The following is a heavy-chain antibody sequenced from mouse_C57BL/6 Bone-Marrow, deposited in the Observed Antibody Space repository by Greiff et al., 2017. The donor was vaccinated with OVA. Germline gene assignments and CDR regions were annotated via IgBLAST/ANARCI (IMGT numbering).Heavy chain of an antibody. CDR2: INPGSGGT. Sequence: VQLQQSGAELVRPGTSVKVSCKASGYAFPNYLIEWVKQRPGQGLEWIGVINPGSGGTNYNEKFKGKATLTADKSSSTAYMQLSSLTSEDSAVYFCARTYYYGSSYEDDWGQGTTLTVSS. V-gene: IGHV1-54*01. J-gene: IGHJ2*01. CDR3: ARTYYYGSSYEDD. CDR1: GYAFPNYL. D-gene: IGHD1-1*01.